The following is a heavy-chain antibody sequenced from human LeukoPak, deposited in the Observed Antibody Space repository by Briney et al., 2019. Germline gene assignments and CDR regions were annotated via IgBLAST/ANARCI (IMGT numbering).Heavy chain of an antibody. J-gene: IGHJ5*02. Sequence: SGPTLVNPTQTLTLTCTFSGFPLSTSEMGVSWIRQPPGKALEWLALIFWTDEKHYSPSLKSRLTITKDTSKNQVVLTMTNMDPVDTATYYCAHRHIADRPFDPWGQGILVTVSS. CDR3: AHRHIADRPFDP. CDR2: IFWTDEK. CDR1: GFPLSTSEMG. D-gene: IGHD6-6*01. V-gene: IGHV2-5*01.